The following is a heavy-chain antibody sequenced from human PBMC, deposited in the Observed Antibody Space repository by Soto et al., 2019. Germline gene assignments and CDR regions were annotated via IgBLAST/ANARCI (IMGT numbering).Heavy chain of an antibody. CDR1: GGTFRNYP. CDR2: IFPLTDIP. Sequence: QVQLVQSGTEVKKPGSSVKVSCKASGGTFRNYPINWVRQAPGQGLEWMGSIFPLTDIPDYAQNFQARLTISADKSTSTAYMELSSLTYDYTAMYFCARDPLVFLNYFESWGQGTIVTVSS. J-gene: IGHJ4*02. V-gene: IGHV1-69*04. CDR3: ARDPLVFLNYFES.